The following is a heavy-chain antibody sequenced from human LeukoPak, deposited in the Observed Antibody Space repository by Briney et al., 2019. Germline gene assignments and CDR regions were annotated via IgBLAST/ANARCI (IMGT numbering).Heavy chain of an antibody. D-gene: IGHD3-10*01. Sequence: GGSLRLSCAASGFTFSSYAMHWVRQAPGKGLEWVAVISYDGSNKYYADSVKGRFTISRDNSKNTLYLQMNSLRAEDTAVYYCARLKSRGAHDYWGQGTLVTVSS. CDR1: GFTFSSYA. V-gene: IGHV3-30*14. CDR2: ISYDGSNK. J-gene: IGHJ4*02. CDR3: ARLKSRGAHDY.